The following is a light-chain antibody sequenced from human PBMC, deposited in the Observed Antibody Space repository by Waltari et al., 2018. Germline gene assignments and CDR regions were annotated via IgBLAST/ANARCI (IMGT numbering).Light chain of an antibody. CDR3: QTGGHGTWV. CDR2: VNSDGSH. J-gene: IGLJ3*02. V-gene: IGLV4-69*01. Sequence: QLVVTQSPSASASLGASVKPTCTLSSGHSTNVIAWLQQHPERGPRYLMKVNSDGSHSKGDEIPDRFSGSSSGAERYLTISNLQSEDEADYYCQTGGHGTWVFGGGTKLTVL. CDR1: SGHSTNV.